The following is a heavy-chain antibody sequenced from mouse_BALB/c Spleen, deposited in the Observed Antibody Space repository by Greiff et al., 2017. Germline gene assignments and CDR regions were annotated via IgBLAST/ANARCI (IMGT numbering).Heavy chain of an antibody. V-gene: IGHV1-7*01. J-gene: IGHJ3*01. CDR1: GYTFTSYW. D-gene: IGHD1-1*01. CDR3: ARQSYGSSLWFAY. CDR2: INPSTGYT. Sequence: QVQLQQSGAELAKPGASVKMSCKASGYTFTSYWMHWVKQRPGQGLEWIGYINPSTGYTEYNQKFKDKATLTADKSSSTAYMQLSSLTSEDSAVYYCARQSYGSSLWFAYWGQGTLVTVSA.